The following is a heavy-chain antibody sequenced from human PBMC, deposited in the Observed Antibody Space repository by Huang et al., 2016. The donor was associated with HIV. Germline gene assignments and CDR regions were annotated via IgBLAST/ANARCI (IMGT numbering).Heavy chain of an antibody. D-gene: IGHD3-3*01. V-gene: IGHV1-3*01. J-gene: IGHJ4*02. Sequence: QVQLVQSGAEVKKPGASVKVSCKASGYIFTSYAIHWVRQAPGQGLEWMGGINGGNGKTEYSQKFQGRVTITRESSASTAYMELSSLRSEDTAVYYCAKDRKRYDFWSGYLGHWGQGTLVTVSS. CDR3: AKDRKRYDFWSGYLGH. CDR2: INGGNGKT. CDR1: GYIFTSYA.